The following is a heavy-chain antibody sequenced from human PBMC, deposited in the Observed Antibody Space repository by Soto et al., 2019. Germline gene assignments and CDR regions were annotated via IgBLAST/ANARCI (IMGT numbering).Heavy chain of an antibody. D-gene: IGHD3-16*01. CDR3: ARSQRGRTAFTFDY. V-gene: IGHV4-61*01. Sequence: QVQLQESGPGLVKPSETLSLTCAVSGDAVSNDNYYWSWIRQPPGKGLEWLGYIYYSGTTNYNSYLKSRLSLSVDMSKNQFSLTLASVTAADTAVYFWARSQRGRTAFTFDYWGQGALVTVSS. CDR2: IYYSGTT. CDR1: GDAVSNDNYY. J-gene: IGHJ4*02.